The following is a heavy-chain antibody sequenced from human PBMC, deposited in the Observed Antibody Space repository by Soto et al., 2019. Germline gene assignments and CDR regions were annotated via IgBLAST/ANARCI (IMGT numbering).Heavy chain of an antibody. CDR3: ARFAVGATFDY. CDR2: ISSSSSTI. CDR1: GFTFSSYS. Sequence: EVQLVESGGGLVQPGGSLRLSCAASGFTFSSYSMNWVRQAPGKGLEWVSYISSSSSTIYYADSVKGRFTISRDNAKNSLYLQINSLRAEDTAVYYGARFAVGATFDYWGQGTLVTVSS. J-gene: IGHJ4*02. D-gene: IGHD1-26*01. V-gene: IGHV3-48*01.